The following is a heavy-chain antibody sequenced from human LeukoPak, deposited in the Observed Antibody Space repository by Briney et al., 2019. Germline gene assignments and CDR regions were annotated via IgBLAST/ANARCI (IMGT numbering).Heavy chain of an antibody. J-gene: IGHJ4*02. Sequence: GGSLRLSCAASGFTFNSYWMSWVRQAPGKGLEWVASIKQDVNEKYYVDSVKGRFTISRDNAKNSLYLQMNSLRAEDTAVYYCARDLYRIVVVPHYFDYWGQGTLVTVSS. CDR3: ARDLYRIVVVPHYFDY. V-gene: IGHV3-7*01. CDR1: GFTFNSYW. D-gene: IGHD3-22*01. CDR2: IKQDVNEK.